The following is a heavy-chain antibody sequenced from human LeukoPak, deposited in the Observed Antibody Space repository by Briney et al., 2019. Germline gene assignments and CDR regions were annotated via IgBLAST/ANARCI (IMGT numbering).Heavy chain of an antibody. CDR1: GFTFSSYG. CDR3: AKDLRLRLGELSYDFDY. V-gene: IGHV3-30*18. CDR2: ISYDGSNK. Sequence: PGRSLRLSCAASGFTFSSYGMHWVRQAPGKGLEWVAVISYDGSNKYYADSVKGRFTISRDNSKNTLYLQMNSLRAEDTAVYYCAKDLRLRLGELSYDFDYWGQGTLVTVSS. J-gene: IGHJ4*02. D-gene: IGHD3-16*02.